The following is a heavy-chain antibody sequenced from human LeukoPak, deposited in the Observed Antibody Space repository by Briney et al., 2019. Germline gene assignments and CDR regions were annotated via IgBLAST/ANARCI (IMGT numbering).Heavy chain of an antibody. CDR1: GFTFSSYW. Sequence: GGSLRLSCAASGFTFSSYWMSWVRQAPGKGLEWVANIKQDGSEKYYVDSVKGRFTISRDNARNSLYLQMNSLRAEDTAVYYCARIRAQDSSGYYLGDDAFDIWGQGTMVTVSS. D-gene: IGHD3-22*01. CDR2: IKQDGSEK. J-gene: IGHJ3*02. V-gene: IGHV3-7*01. CDR3: ARIRAQDSSGYYLGDDAFDI.